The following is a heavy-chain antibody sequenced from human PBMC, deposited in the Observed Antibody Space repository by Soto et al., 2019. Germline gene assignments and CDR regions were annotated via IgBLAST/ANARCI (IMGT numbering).Heavy chain of an antibody. J-gene: IGHJ5*02. CDR2: ISSGAAYI. Sequence: EVQVVESGGGLVKPGGSLTLSVNFTFSLYSMNWVGQAPGRGLEWVASISSGAAYIKYADSVQGRFTISRDNAKSSVSLQMSSLRVEDTAVYFCTRDEGGSYDSWFHPWGQGTQVTVSA. CDR3: TRDEGGSYDSWFHP. CDR1: TFSLYS. D-gene: IGHD1-26*01. V-gene: IGHV3-21*01.